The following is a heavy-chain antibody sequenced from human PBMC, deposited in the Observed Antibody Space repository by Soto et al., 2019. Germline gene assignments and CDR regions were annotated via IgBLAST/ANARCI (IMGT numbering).Heavy chain of an antibody. CDR2: IDPSDSQT. V-gene: IGHV5-10-1*01. J-gene: IGHJ4*02. CDR3: ARQIYDSDTGPNFQYYFDS. D-gene: IGHD3-22*01. Sequence: GESLKISCKGSGYSFAGYWITWVRQKPGKGLEWMGRIDPSDSQTYYSPSFRGHVTIPATKSITTVFLQWSGLRASDTAMYYCARQIYDSDTGPNFQYYFDSWGQGTPVTVSS. CDR1: GYSFAGYW.